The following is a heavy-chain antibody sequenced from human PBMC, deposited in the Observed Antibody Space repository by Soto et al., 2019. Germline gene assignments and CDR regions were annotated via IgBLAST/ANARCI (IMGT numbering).Heavy chain of an antibody. Sequence: EVQLVESGEGLVQPGGSLRLSCAASGFTFSRHAMHWVRQAPGKRLEYVSAISGNGGSTYYADSVKGRFSVSRDNSKNALYLQMGNLRVEDTAVYYCARGGGGAALADFDYWGQGTLVTVSS. CDR1: GFTFSRHA. J-gene: IGHJ4*02. CDR3: ARGGGGAALADFDY. CDR2: ISGNGGST. D-gene: IGHD3-16*01. V-gene: IGHV3-64*02.